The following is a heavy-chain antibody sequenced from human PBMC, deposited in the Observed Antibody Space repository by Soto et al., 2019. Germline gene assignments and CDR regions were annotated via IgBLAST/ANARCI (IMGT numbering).Heavy chain of an antibody. CDR3: ARDKRGYCSSTSCYSDGMDV. CDR2: FDPEDGGT. J-gene: IGHJ6*02. Sequence: ASVKVSCKVSGYTLTELSMHWVRQAPGKGLEWMGGFDPEDGGTNYAQKFQGWVTMTRDTSISTAYMELSRLRSDDTAVYYCARDKRGYCSSTSCYSDGMDVWGQGTTVTVSS. D-gene: IGHD2-2*01. V-gene: IGHV1-24*01. CDR1: GYTLTELS.